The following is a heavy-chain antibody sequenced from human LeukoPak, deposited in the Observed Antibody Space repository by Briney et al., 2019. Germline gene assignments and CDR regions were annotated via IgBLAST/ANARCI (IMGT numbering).Heavy chain of an antibody. CDR2: LDPEDGET. Sequence: ASVKVSCKVFGYTLTELSMHWVRQVPGKGLEWMGGLDPEDGETIYTQKFQGRVTMTEDTSIDTVYMELSSLRSEDTAVYYCATERAGRYTSASYSALGYWGQGTLVTVSS. V-gene: IGHV1-24*01. J-gene: IGHJ4*02. CDR3: ATERAGRYTSASYSALGY. D-gene: IGHD2-2*02. CDR1: GYTLTELS.